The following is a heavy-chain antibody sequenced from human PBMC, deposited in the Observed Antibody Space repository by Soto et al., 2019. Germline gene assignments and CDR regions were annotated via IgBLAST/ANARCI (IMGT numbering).Heavy chain of an antibody. CDR1: GGSISSGGYY. CDR2: IYYSGST. Sequence: QVQLQESGPGLVKPSQTLSLTCTVSGGSISSGGYYWSWIRQHPGKGLEWIGYIYYSGSTYYNPSLKSRVTISVDTSKNQFSLKLSSVIAADTAVYYCARGSVVAATLFDYWGQGTLVTVSS. CDR3: ARGSVVAATLFDY. V-gene: IGHV4-31*03. J-gene: IGHJ4*02. D-gene: IGHD2-15*01.